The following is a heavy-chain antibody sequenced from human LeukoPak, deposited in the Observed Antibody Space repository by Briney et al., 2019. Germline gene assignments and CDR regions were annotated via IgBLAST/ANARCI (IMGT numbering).Heavy chain of an antibody. CDR3: ARDGGAVIRGDY. Sequence: GASVKVSCKSSGYTFTGYYMHWVRQAPGQGLEWMGWISAYNGNTNYAQKLQGRVTMTTDTSTSTAYMELRSLRSDDTAVYYCARDGGAVIRGDYWGQGTLVTVSS. V-gene: IGHV1-18*04. CDR2: ISAYNGNT. CDR1: GYTFTGYY. J-gene: IGHJ4*02. D-gene: IGHD2-21*01.